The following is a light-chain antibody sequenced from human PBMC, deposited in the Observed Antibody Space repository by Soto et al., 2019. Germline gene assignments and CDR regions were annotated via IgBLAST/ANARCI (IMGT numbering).Light chain of an antibody. J-gene: IGKJ1*01. CDR2: AAS. Sequence: EIVLTQSPGTLSLSPGDRATLSCRASQNLGSGYLAWYQQKPGQATRILIYAASSRATGIPDRFSGSGSGTDFSLTISRLEPEDFAVYYCQQYDTSPRTFGQGTKVEI. CDR3: QQYDTSPRT. CDR1: QNLGSGY. V-gene: IGKV3-20*01.